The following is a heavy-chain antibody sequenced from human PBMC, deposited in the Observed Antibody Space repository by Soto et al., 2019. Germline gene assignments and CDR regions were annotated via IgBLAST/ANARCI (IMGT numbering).Heavy chain of an antibody. CDR1: GGSISISGYY. CDR2: IYYSGTT. J-gene: IGHJ3*02. D-gene: IGHD4-17*01. V-gene: IGHV4-39*01. CDR3: ARQGFTVNTADAFDI. Sequence: SEPLSLTCSVCGGSISISGYYWGLIHQPPGKGLQWIGSIYYSGTTYYNPSLKSRVTISVDTSKNQFSLKLSSVTAADTAVYSCARQGFTVNTADAFDIWGQGTMVTVSS.